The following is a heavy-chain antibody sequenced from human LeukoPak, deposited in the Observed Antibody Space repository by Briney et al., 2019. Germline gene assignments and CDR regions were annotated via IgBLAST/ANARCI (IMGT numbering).Heavy chain of an antibody. CDR2: IYYSGST. CDR3: ARSTVTSPFDY. J-gene: IGHJ4*02. CDR1: GGSFSGYY. D-gene: IGHD4-17*01. V-gene: IGHV4-59*08. Sequence: PSETLSLTCAVYGGSFSGYYWSWIRQPPGKGLEWIGYIYYSGSTNYNPSLKSRVTISVDTSKNQFSLKLSSVTAADTAVYYCARSTVTSPFDYWGQGTLVTVSS.